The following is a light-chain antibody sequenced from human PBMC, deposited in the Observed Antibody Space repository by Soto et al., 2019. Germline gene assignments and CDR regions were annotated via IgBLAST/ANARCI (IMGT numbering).Light chain of an antibody. CDR2: DAS. Sequence: DIQMTQSPSTLSASIGDRVTISCRASQSISSWLAWYQKKPGKAPNLLIYDASSLESGVPSRFSGSGSGTEFTLTISSLQPEDFATYYCQQLNSYPITFGQGTRLEIK. CDR1: QSISSW. CDR3: QQLNSYPIT. V-gene: IGKV1-5*01. J-gene: IGKJ5*01.